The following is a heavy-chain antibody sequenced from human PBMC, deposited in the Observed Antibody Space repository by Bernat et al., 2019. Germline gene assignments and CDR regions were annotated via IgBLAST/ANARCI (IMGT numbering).Heavy chain of an antibody. CDR2: INPNSGGT. V-gene: IGHV1-2*04. Sequence: QVQLVQSGAEVKKPGASVKVSCKASGYTFTGYYMHWVRQAPGQGLEWMGWINPNSGGTNYAQKFQDWVTMTGDTSISTAYMELNNLRSDDTAVYYCTRAEKGASGTFVYWGQGTLVTVSS. J-gene: IGHJ4*02. CDR3: TRAEKGASGTFVY. CDR1: GYTFTGYY. D-gene: IGHD1-26*01.